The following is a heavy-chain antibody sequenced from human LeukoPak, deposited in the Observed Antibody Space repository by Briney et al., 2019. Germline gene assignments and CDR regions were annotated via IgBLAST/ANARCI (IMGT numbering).Heavy chain of an antibody. D-gene: IGHD3-10*01. Sequence: ASVKVSCKASGYTFTSYGISWVRQAPGQGLEWMGWISAYNGNTNYAQKLQGRVTMTTDTSTSTAYMELRSLRSDDTAVYYCARDRGALWFGGLASTYYFDYWGQGTLVTVSS. CDR1: GYTFTSYG. V-gene: IGHV1-18*01. J-gene: IGHJ4*02. CDR3: ARDRGALWFGGLASTYYFDY. CDR2: ISAYNGNT.